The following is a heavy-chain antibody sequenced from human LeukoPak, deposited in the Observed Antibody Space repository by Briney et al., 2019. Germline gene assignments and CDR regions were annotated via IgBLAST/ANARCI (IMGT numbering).Heavy chain of an antibody. CDR2: IIPIFGTA. Sequence: SVKVSCKASGGTFSSYAISWVRQAPGQGLEWMGGIIPIFGTANYAQKFQGRVTITTDESTSTAYMELSSLRSEDTAVYYCARSFDSSGYYYVNWFDPWGQGTLVTVSS. V-gene: IGHV1-69*05. J-gene: IGHJ5*02. CDR1: GGTFSSYA. D-gene: IGHD3-22*01. CDR3: ARSFDSSGYYYVNWFDP.